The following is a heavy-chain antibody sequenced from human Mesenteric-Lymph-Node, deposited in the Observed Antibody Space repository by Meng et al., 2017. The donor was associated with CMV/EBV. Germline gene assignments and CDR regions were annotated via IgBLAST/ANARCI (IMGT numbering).Heavy chain of an antibody. CDR2: TYYRSDYYN. Sequence: QVQLQESGPGLVKCSQTLSVTSTISSDSISSNHAAWNRSRQSPSGGLEWLGRTYYRSDYYNDYAVSVKSRINVNLDTSKDQLSLNLHFVTPEDTAVYYCAYFGDLPALWWGQGTLVTVSS. D-gene: IGHD3-16*01. V-gene: IGHV6-1*01. CDR3: AYFGDLPALW. J-gene: IGHJ4*02. CDR1: SDSISSNHAA.